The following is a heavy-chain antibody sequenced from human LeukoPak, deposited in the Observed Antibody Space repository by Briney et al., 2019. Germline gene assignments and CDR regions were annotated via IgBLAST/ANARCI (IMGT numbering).Heavy chain of an antibody. J-gene: IGHJ5*02. Sequence: GESLKISCKGSGYSFTSYWIGWVRQMPGKGLEWMGIIYPGDSDTRYSPSFQGQVTISADKSISTAYLQWSSLKASDTAMYYCARRVSIYYGSGSSNWFDPWGQGTLVTVSS. CDR3: ARRVSIYYGSGSSNWFDP. V-gene: IGHV5-51*01. D-gene: IGHD3-10*01. CDR1: GYSFTSYW. CDR2: IYPGDSDT.